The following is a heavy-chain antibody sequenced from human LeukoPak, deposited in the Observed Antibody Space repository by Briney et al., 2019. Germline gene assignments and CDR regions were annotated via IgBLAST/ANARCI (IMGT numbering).Heavy chain of an antibody. CDR3: ARQTDYDFWSGVGYFDY. CDR1: GGSISSYY. Sequence: SETLSLTCTVSGGSISSYYWSWIRQPAGKGLEWIGRIYTSGSTNYNPSLKSRVTMSVDTSKNQFSLKLSSVTAADTAVYYCARQTDYDFWSGVGYFDYWGQGTLVTVSS. CDR2: IYTSGST. D-gene: IGHD3-3*01. J-gene: IGHJ4*02. V-gene: IGHV4-4*07.